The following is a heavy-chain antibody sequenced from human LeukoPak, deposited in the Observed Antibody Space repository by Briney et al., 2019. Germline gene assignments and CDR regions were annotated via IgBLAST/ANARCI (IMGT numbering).Heavy chain of an antibody. Sequence: ASVKVSCKASGYTFTSYYMHWVRQAPGQGLEGMGIINPSGGSTSYAQKFQGRGTMTRATSTSTVYMELSSLTSEDTAVYYCARAHGHSYDSSGYSPLFDYWGQGTLVTVSS. V-gene: IGHV1-46*01. CDR3: ARAHGHSYDSSGYSPLFDY. CDR2: INPSGGST. D-gene: IGHD3-22*01. CDR1: GYTFTSYY. J-gene: IGHJ4*02.